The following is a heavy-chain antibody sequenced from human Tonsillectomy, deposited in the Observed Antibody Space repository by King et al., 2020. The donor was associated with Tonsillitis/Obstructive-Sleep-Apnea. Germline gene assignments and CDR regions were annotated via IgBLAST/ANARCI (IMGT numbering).Heavy chain of an antibody. Sequence: VQLVESGGGLVQPGGSLRLSCSVSGFTFSGNGMHWGRQAPGKGLEYVSAISINGGSTYYADSVKGRFTISRDNSKNTLYLQMSSLRTEDTAVYYCVKVFPSSSGKYYFDYWGQGTLVTVSS. CDR2: ISINGGST. V-gene: IGHV3-64D*06. D-gene: IGHD6-6*01. CDR1: GFTFSGNG. CDR3: VKVFPSSSGKYYFDY. J-gene: IGHJ4*02.